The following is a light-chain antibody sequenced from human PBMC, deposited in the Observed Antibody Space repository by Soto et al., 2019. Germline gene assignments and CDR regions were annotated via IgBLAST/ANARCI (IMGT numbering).Light chain of an antibody. J-gene: IGLJ1*01. CDR1: SSNIGAGYD. CDR2: ANT. CDR3: QSYDSSLSVFYV. V-gene: IGLV1-40*01. Sequence: QSVLTQPPSVSGAPGQRVTISCTGSSSNIGAGYDVHWYQHLPGTAPKLLIHANTNRPSGVPDRFSASKSGTSASLAITGLQAEDEADYYCQSYDSSLSVFYVFGTGTKVTVL.